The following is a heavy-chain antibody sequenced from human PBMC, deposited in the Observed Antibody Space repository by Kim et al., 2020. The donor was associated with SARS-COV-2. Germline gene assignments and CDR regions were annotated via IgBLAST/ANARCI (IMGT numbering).Heavy chain of an antibody. V-gene: IGHV2-5*02. J-gene: IGHJ5*02. D-gene: IGHD1-1*01. Sequence: SGPTLVKPTQTLTLTCTFSGFSLSTSGVGVGWIRQPPGKALEWLALIYWDDDKRYSPSLKSRLTITKDTSKNQVVLTMTNMDPVDTATYYCAHRPRYNWNDLGWFDPWGQGTLVTVSS. CDR3: AHRPRYNWNDLGWFDP. CDR2: IYWDDDK. CDR1: GFSLSTSGVG.